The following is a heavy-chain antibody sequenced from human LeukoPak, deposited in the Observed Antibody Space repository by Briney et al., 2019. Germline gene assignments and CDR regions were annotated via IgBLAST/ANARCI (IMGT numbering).Heavy chain of an antibody. V-gene: IGHV4-39*07. Sequence: SETLSLTCTVSGGSISSSSYYWGWIRQPPGKGLEWIGSIYYSGSTYYNPSLKSRVTISVDTSKNQFSLKLSSVTAADTAVYYCARIRTWLVPHWGQGTLVTVSS. D-gene: IGHD6-19*01. CDR1: GGSISSSSYY. CDR2: IYYSGST. CDR3: ARIRTWLVPH. J-gene: IGHJ4*02.